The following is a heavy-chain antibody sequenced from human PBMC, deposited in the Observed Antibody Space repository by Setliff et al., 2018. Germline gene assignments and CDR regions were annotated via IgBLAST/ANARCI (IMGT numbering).Heavy chain of an antibody. CDR3: ARIHLVVAAIDY. CDR1: GGSFSSHY. V-gene: IGHV4-34*01. D-gene: IGHD2-15*01. CDR2: IYHSGST. J-gene: IGHJ4*02. Sequence: SETLSLTCAVYGGSFSSHYWGWIRQPPGKGLEWIGGIYHSGSTYYNPSLKSRVTISVDTSKNQFSLKLSSVTAADTAVYYCARIHLVVAAIDYWGQGTLVTVSS.